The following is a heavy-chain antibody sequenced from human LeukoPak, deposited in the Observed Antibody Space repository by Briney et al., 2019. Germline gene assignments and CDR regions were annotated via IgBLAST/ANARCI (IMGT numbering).Heavy chain of an antibody. D-gene: IGHD2-2*01. J-gene: IGHJ5*02. Sequence: SETLSLTCTVSGYSINSGYYWGWIRQPPGKGLEWIGSIYHSGSTYYNPSLKSRVTISVDTSKNQFSLKLSSVTAADTAVYYCARVVVVPAASNWFDPWGQGTLVTVSS. CDR2: IYHSGST. CDR1: GYSINSGYY. CDR3: ARVVVVPAASNWFDP. V-gene: IGHV4-38-2*02.